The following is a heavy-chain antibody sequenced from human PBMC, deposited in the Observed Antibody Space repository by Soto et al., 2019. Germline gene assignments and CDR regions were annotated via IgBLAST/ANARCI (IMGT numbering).Heavy chain of an antibody. J-gene: IGHJ4*02. CDR3: ARVMANLPWYFDY. V-gene: IGHV3-74*01. CDR2: VNGDGSST. Sequence: EVQLVESGGGLVQPGGSLRLSCAASGYTFSSYWMHWVRQAPGQGLVWVSRVNGDGSSTSYADPVKGRFTISRDNAKNTVHLQMDSLRAEDTAVYYFARVMANLPWYFDYCGKVTLVAVSS. CDR1: GYTFSSYW. D-gene: IGHD2-8*01.